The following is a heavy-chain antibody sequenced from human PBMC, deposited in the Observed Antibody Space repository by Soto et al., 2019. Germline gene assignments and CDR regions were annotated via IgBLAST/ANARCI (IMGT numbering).Heavy chain of an antibody. V-gene: IGHV3-53*01. J-gene: IGHJ4*02. CDR1: GFTVSSNY. D-gene: IGHD2-15*01. CDR2: IYSGGST. CDR3: ARVGSGGGRGSVRDY. Sequence: GGSLRLSCAASGFTVSSNYMSWVRQAPGKGLEWVSVIYSGGSTYYADSVKGRITISRDNSKNTLYLQMKSLRAEDTAVYYCARVGSGGGRGSVRDYWGQGTLVTVSS.